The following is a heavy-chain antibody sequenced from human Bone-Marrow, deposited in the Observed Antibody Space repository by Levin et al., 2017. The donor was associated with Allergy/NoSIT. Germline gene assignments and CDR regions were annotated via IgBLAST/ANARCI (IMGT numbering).Heavy chain of an antibody. V-gene: IGHV3-33*01. CDR2: IWSDGSIK. J-gene: IGHJ4*02. D-gene: IGHD2-21*01. CDR1: GFTFTNYG. CDR3: GRDASYYSLDY. Sequence: PGGSLRLSCAASGFTFTNYGMHWVRQAPGKGLEWVAIIWSDGSIKSYADSVQGRFTISRDDSKSTLYLEMNSLRAEDTAVYYCGRDASYYSLDYWGQGTLVIVSS.